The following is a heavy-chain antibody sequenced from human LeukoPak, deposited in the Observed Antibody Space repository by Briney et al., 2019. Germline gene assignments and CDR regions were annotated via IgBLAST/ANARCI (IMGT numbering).Heavy chain of an antibody. V-gene: IGHV3-23*01. D-gene: IGHD2-2*01. CDR2: ISGSGGST. CDR3: AKDQRFHPTAYCSSTSCSDAFDI. Sequence: GGSLRLSCAASGFTFSSYAMSWVRQAPGKGLEWVSAISGSGGSTYYADSVKGRFTISRDNSKNTLYLQMNSLRAEDTAVYYCAKDQRFHPTAYCSSTSCSDAFDIWGQGTMVTVSS. J-gene: IGHJ3*02. CDR1: GFTFSSYA.